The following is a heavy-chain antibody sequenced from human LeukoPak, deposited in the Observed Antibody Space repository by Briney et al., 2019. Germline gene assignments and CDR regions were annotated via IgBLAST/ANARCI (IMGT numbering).Heavy chain of an antibody. V-gene: IGHV3-23*01. CDR3: AKVLADYYYDSSGYYQY. Sequence: GGSLRLSCAACGFTFSSYAMIWVSQAPGKGLEWVSALSGSGGSTYYADSVEGRFTISRHNPKNTLYLQMNSLRAEDTAVYYCAKVLADYYYDSSGYYQYWGQGTLVTVST. J-gene: IGHJ4*02. CDR2: LSGSGGST. D-gene: IGHD3-22*01. CDR1: GFTFSSYA.